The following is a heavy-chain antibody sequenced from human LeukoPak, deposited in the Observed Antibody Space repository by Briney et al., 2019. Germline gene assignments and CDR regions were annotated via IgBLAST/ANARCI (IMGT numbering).Heavy chain of an antibody. J-gene: IGHJ4*02. CDR3: VGGGVRY. Sequence: QAGGSLRLSCAASGFRFSNSYMNWVRQAPGKGLEWVANIKQDGSEKYYVDSVKGRFTISRDNAKNSLSLQMNSLRAEDTAVYYCVGGGVRYWGQGALVTVSS. V-gene: IGHV3-7*02. CDR1: GFRFSNSY. CDR2: IKQDGSEK. D-gene: IGHD3-10*01.